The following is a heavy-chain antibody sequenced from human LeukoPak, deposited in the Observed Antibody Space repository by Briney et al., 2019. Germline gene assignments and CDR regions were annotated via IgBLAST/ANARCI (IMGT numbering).Heavy chain of an antibody. Sequence: GGSLRLSCAASGFTFSSYAMSWARQAPGKGLEWASAISGSGGSTYDADSVKGRFTISRDNSKNTLYLQMNSLRAEDTAVYYCAKDRSRGWSAEYFQHWGQGTLVTVSS. CDR3: AKDRSRGWSAEYFQH. CDR2: ISGSGGST. CDR1: GFTFSSYA. J-gene: IGHJ1*01. V-gene: IGHV3-23*01. D-gene: IGHD6-19*01.